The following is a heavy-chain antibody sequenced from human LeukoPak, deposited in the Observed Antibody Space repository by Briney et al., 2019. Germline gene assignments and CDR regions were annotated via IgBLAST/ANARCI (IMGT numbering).Heavy chain of an antibody. D-gene: IGHD3-22*01. CDR1: GDTFRSNA. Sequence: SVKVSCKVSGDTFRSNAVSWVRQGPRQGLEWMGGIIPIFGITNYAQKFQGRITVTVDKSTSTAYMELSSLRSEDTAVYYCARDGGYYDSRGYNWFDPWGQGTLVTVSS. CDR3: ARDGGYYDSRGYNWFDP. V-gene: IGHV1-69*10. CDR2: IIPIFGIT. J-gene: IGHJ5*02.